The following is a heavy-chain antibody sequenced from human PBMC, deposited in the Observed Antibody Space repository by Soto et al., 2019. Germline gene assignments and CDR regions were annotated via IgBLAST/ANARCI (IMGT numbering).Heavy chain of an antibody. CDR2: LNQDGSER. CDR3: ASWVYSLNY. D-gene: IGHD2-15*01. Sequence: ESGGGLVPPGGSLRLSCATSGFTFSDSWMNWVRQAPGKGLEWVANLNQDGSERNYVDSVKGRFTISRDNARNSLYLQMNSLSTEDTAVYYCASWVYSLNYWGQGTLVTVSS. J-gene: IGHJ4*02. CDR1: GFTFSDSW. V-gene: IGHV3-7*01.